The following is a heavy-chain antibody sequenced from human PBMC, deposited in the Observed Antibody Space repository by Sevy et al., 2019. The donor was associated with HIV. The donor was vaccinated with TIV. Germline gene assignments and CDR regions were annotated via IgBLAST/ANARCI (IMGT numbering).Heavy chain of an antibody. CDR2: IYHSGST. D-gene: IGHD3-3*01. V-gene: IGHV4-38-2*02. CDR1: GYSISSGYY. J-gene: IGHJ4*02. CDR3: ARVGVVITLYYFDY. Sequence: SETLSLTCTVSGYSISSGYYWGWIRQPPGKGLEWIGSIYHSGSTYYNPSLKSRVTISVDTSKNQLSLKLSSVTAADTAVYYCARVGVVITLYYFDYWGQGTLVTVSS.